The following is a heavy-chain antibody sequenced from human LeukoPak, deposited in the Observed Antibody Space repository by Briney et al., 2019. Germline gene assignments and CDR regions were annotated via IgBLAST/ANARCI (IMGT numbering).Heavy chain of an antibody. CDR1: GYSFTSYW. J-gene: IGHJ3*02. CDR3: ARRSPTHTDAFDI. CDR2: IYPGDSDT. V-gene: IGHV5-51*01. Sequence: GESLKISCKGSGYSFTSYWIGWVRQVPGKGMEWMGIIYPGDSDTRYSPSFQGQVTISADKSISTAYLQWSSLKASDTAMYYCARRSPTHTDAFDIWGQGTMVTVSS. D-gene: IGHD2-15*01.